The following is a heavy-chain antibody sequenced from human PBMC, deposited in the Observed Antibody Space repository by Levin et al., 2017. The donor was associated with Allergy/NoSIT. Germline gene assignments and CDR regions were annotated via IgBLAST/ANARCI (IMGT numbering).Heavy chain of an antibody. V-gene: IGHV4-59*08. CDR1: GGSISSYY. D-gene: IGHD5-18*01. CDR3: ARHLGDTAMAFDY. Sequence: AGGSLRLSCTVSGGSISSYYWSWIRQPPGKGLEWIGYIYYSGSTNYNPSLKSRVTISVDTSKNQFSLKLSSVTAADTAVYYCARHLGDTAMAFDYWGQGTLVTVSS. J-gene: IGHJ4*02. CDR2: IYYSGST.